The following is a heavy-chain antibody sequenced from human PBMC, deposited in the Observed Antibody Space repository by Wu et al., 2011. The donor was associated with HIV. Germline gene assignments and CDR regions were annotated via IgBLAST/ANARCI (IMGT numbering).Heavy chain of an antibody. D-gene: IGHD1-26*01. J-gene: IGHJ6*02. V-gene: IGHV1-18*01. Sequence: QVQLVQSGAEVKKPGASVKVSCKASGYTFSTSGVSWVRQAPGQGLEWMGWISTYSGNTKYAQRLQGRVTMTTDTPANTAYMELRSLRSDDTAVYYCARDESGXSSFYGMDVVGQGTTVTVSS. CDR2: ISTYSGNT. CDR3: ARDESGXSSFYGMDV. CDR1: GYTFSTSG.